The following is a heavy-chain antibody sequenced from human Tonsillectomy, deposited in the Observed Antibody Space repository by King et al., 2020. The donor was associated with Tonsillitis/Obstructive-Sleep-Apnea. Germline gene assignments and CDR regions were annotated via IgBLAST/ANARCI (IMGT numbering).Heavy chain of an antibody. V-gene: IGHV3-48*02. CDR1: GFTFSSYS. D-gene: IGHD3-10*01. CDR3: ARNPQGSGSYYMGFDY. CDR2: ISSSSTTI. J-gene: IGHJ4*02. Sequence: VQLVESGGGLVQPGGSPRLSCAASGFTFSSYSMNWVRQAPGKGLEWLSYISSSSTTIYYADSVKGRFTISRDNAKNSLYLQMNSLRDEDTAVYYCARNPQGSGSYYMGFDYWAREPWSPSPQ.